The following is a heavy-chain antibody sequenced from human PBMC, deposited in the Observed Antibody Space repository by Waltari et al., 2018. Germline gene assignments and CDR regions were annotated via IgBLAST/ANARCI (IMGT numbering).Heavy chain of an antibody. CDR1: GFTFGAHA. CDR2: IRSKIYGGTA. Sequence: EVQLVESGGGLVQPGRSLRLSCTTSGFTFGAHALSWFRQAPGKGLEGVGVIRSKIYGGTADYAASVKGRFTVSRDDSKSIAYLQMDSLKTEDTAVYYCSRVSASGDGMDVWGQGTTVTVSS. D-gene: IGHD3-16*01. J-gene: IGHJ6*02. V-gene: IGHV3-49*03. CDR3: SRVSASGDGMDV.